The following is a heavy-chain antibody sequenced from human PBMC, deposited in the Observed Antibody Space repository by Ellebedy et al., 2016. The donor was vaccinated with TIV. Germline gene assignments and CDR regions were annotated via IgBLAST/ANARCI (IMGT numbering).Heavy chain of an antibody. J-gene: IGHJ4*02. CDR3: ARGIVVVVAAYFDY. Sequence: SETLSLTXTVSGGSISGYYWSWIRQTPGKGLEWIGYIHYTGITHWNPSLKSRLTMSVDTSNNQFSLELSSVTAADTAVYYCARGIVVVVAAYFDYWGQGTLVTVSS. CDR2: IHYTGIT. D-gene: IGHD2-15*01. CDR1: GGSISGYY. V-gene: IGHV4-59*12.